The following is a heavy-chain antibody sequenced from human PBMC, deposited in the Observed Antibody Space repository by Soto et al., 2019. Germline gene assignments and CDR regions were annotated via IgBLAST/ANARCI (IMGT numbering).Heavy chain of an antibody. CDR1: GFTFSRYA. D-gene: IGHD1-1*01. J-gene: IGHJ4*02. CDR2: IWYDGSDQ. V-gene: IGHV3-33*01. Sequence: PGXSLRLSCAASGFTFSRYAIHWVRQAPGKGLDWVALIWYDGSDQFYADSVKGRCTISRDNSKNTVYLEMNSLRAEETAVYYCARGPAYNWNDDVGPLDSWGQGTLVTVSS. CDR3: ARGPAYNWNDDVGPLDS.